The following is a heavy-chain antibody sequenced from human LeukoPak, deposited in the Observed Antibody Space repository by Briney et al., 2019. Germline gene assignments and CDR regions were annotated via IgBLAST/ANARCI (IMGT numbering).Heavy chain of an antibody. V-gene: IGHV3-23*01. Sequence: PGGSLRLSCAASGFTFSSYGMAWVRQAPGKGLDLVSSIGPSDGSTYYADSVKGRFTISRDNSMNTVYLQMNSLRADDTAVYYCAKARTTVTCDFDYWGQGTLVTVSS. CDR3: AKARTTVTCDFDY. CDR2: IGPSDGST. D-gene: IGHD4-17*01. CDR1: GFTFSSYG. J-gene: IGHJ4*02.